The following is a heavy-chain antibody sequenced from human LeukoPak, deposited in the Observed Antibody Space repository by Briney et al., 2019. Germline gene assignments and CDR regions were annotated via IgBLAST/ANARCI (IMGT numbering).Heavy chain of an antibody. J-gene: IGHJ6*02. Sequence: SETLSLTCTVSGGSTSSSSYYWGWIRQPPGKGLEWIGSIYYSGSTYYNPSLKSRVTISVDTSKNQFSLKLSSVTAADTAVYYCARDCTPSGGSGWPHLGYYYYYGMDVWGQGTTVTVSS. CDR3: ARDCTPSGGSGWPHLGYYYYYGMDV. V-gene: IGHV4-39*07. D-gene: IGHD6-19*01. CDR2: IYYSGST. CDR1: GGSTSSSSYY.